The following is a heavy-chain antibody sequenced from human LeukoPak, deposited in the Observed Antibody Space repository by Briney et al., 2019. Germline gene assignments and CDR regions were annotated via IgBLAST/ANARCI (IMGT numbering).Heavy chain of an antibody. V-gene: IGHV3-48*02. CDR3: ARDHSWVFDY. J-gene: IGHJ4*02. D-gene: IGHD2-15*01. CDR1: GFTFGTYS. Sequence: GGSLRLSCAASGFTFGTYSINWVRQAPGKGLEWISYISSTDMISYADSVKGRFTISRDNAKNSLYLQMNSLRDDDTAVYYCARDHSWVFDYWGQGTPVTVSS. CDR2: ISSTDMI.